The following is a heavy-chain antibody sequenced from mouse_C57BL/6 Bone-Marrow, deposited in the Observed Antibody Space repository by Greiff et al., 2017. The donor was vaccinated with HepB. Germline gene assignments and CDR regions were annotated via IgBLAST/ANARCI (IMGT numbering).Heavy chain of an antibody. CDR2: IDPSDSYT. CDR1: GYTFTSYW. V-gene: IGHV1-59*01. Sequence: QVQLKQPGAELVRPGTSVKLSCKASGYTFTSYWMHWVKQRPGQGLEWIGVIDPSDSYTNYNQKFKGKATLTVDTSSSTAYMQLSSLTSEDSAVYYCANYYYGNPWFAYWGQGTRVTVSA. CDR3: ANYYYGNPWFAY. J-gene: IGHJ3*01. D-gene: IGHD2-1*01.